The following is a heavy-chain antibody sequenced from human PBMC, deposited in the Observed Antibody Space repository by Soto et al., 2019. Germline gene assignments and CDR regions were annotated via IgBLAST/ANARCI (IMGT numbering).Heavy chain of an antibody. CDR1: GGTFSSYA. J-gene: IGHJ4*02. D-gene: IGHD2-15*01. V-gene: IGHV1-69*01. CDR3: ARVDVGYCSGGSCYSGAVDY. Sequence: QVQLVQSGAEVKKPGSSVKVSCKASGGTFSSYAISWVRQAPGQGLEWMGGIIPIFGTANYAQKFQGRVTITADESTSTAYMELSSLRSEATAVYYCARVDVGYCSGGSCYSGAVDYWGQGTLVTVSS. CDR2: IIPIFGTA.